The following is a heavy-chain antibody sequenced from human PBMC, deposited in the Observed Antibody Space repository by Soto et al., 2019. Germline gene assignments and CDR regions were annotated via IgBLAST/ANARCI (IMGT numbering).Heavy chain of an antibody. D-gene: IGHD6-13*01. CDR1: GGSFSGYY. CDR2: INHSGST. J-gene: IGHJ4*02. V-gene: IGHV4-34*01. Sequence: LSLTCAVYGGSFSGYYWSWIRQPPGKWLEWIGEINHSGSTNYNPSLKSRVTISVDTSKNQFSLKLSSVTAADTSVYYCARGPAAAGSTALLWLENWGQGTLVNVSS. CDR3: ARGPAAAGSTALLWLEN.